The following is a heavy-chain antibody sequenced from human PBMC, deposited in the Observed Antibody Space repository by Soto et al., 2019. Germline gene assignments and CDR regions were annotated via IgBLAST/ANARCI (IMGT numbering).Heavy chain of an antibody. Sequence: PGGSLRLSCAASGFTFSSFAMSWVRQAPGKGLEWGSGIIGSGGGTCYADSVKGRFTILRDNSKNTLDLQMNSLRVEDTAVYYCARAGLCSSPRCVIYYYYGMDVWGPGTTATVSS. CDR2: IIGSGGGT. CDR1: GFTFSSFA. J-gene: IGHJ6*02. D-gene: IGHD2-2*01. V-gene: IGHV3-23*01. CDR3: ARAGLCSSPRCVIYYYYGMDV.